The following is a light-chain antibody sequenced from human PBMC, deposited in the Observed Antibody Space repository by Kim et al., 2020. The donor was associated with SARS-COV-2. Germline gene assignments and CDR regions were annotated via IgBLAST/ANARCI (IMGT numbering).Light chain of an antibody. CDR1: SSNTGSIGGND. CDR2: SNN. CDR3: SVWDDNLSGAL. J-gene: IGLJ3*02. V-gene: IGLV1-47*02. Sequence: PLSCSGRSSNTGSIGGNDVYWYRQVPGTAPQLLICSNNRRPSGVPDRFSGSKSGTSASLAISGLRSEDEATYYCSVWDDNLSGALFGGGTKLTVL.